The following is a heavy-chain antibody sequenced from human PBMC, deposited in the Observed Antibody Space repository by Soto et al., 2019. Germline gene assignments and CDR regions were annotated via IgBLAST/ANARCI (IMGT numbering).Heavy chain of an antibody. Sequence: AASVKVSCKASGYSFTSYDINWVRQATGQGLEWMGWMNPNSGDTGYAQKFQGRVTMTRNTSITTGYMELSSLRSEDTAVYYCARGITGEGGWFDPWGQGTLVTVS. D-gene: IGHD7-27*01. V-gene: IGHV1-8*01. CDR2: MNPNSGDT. CDR1: GYSFTSYD. CDR3: ARGITGEGGWFDP. J-gene: IGHJ5*02.